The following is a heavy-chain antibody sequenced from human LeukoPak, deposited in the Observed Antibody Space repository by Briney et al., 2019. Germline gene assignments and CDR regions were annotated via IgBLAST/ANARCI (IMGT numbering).Heavy chain of an antibody. D-gene: IGHD6-19*01. CDR2: MSYDGSNK. CDR3: ASKIAVAGKRLAFDI. CDR1: AFTVTSYP. J-gene: IGHJ3*02. V-gene: IGHV3-30-3*01. Sequence: GRSLRLSCAASAFTVTSYPMHWVRQAPGKGLEWVAVMSYDGSNKLYPDSVKGRFTISRDNAKNSLYLQMNSLRAEDTAVYYCASKIAVAGKRLAFDIWGQGTMVTVSS.